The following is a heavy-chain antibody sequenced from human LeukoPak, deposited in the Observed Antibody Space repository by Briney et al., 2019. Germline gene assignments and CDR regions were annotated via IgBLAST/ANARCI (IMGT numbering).Heavy chain of an antibody. CDR1: GFNFDDYA. Sequence: GGSLRLSCAASGFNFDDYAMHWVRQAPGKGLEWVSGISWNSGSIGYADSVKGRFTISRDNAKNSLYLQMNSLRAEDTALYYCAKDQLEYSSGWFDYWGQGTLVTVSS. J-gene: IGHJ4*02. D-gene: IGHD6-19*01. V-gene: IGHV3-9*01. CDR2: ISWNSGSI. CDR3: AKDQLEYSSGWFDY.